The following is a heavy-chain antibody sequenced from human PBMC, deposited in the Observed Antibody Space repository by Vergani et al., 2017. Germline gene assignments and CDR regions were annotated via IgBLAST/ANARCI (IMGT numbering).Heavy chain of an antibody. Sequence: QVQLVQSGAEVKTPGASVKVSCKASGYTFTSYDINWVRQATGQGLEWMGWMNPNSGNTGYAQKFQGRVTITRNTAISTAYMELSSLRSEDTAVYYCARDSSSWYGNNWFDPWGQGTLVTVSS. J-gene: IGHJ5*02. D-gene: IGHD6-13*01. CDR3: ARDSSSWYGNNWFDP. CDR1: GYTFTSYD. V-gene: IGHV1-8*03. CDR2: MNPNSGNT.